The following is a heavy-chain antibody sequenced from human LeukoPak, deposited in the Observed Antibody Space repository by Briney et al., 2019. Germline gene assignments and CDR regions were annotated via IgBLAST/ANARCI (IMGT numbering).Heavy chain of an antibody. CDR3: AKGRLASGSSGYFPV. CDR1: GFTFSSYG. J-gene: IGHJ3*01. CDR2: IRYDGSNK. D-gene: IGHD3-22*01. Sequence: GGSLRLSCAASGFTFSSYGMHWVRQAPGKGLEWVAFIRYDGSNKYYADSVKGRFTISRDNSKNTLYLQMNSLRAEDTAVYYCAKGRLASGSSGYFPVWGQGTMVTVSS. V-gene: IGHV3-30*02.